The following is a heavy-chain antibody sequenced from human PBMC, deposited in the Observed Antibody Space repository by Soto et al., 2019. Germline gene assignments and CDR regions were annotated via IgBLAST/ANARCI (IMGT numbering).Heavy chain of an antibody. Sequence: QLQLQESGPGLVKPSETLSLTCTVSGGSISSSSYYWGWIRQPPGKGLEWIGSIYYSGSTYYNPSLKSRVTISVDTSKNQFSLKLSSVTAADTAVYYCARHGWGPSCTSCYGGAFDIWGQGTMVTVSS. J-gene: IGHJ3*02. D-gene: IGHD2-2*01. CDR2: IYYSGST. V-gene: IGHV4-39*01. CDR3: ARHGWGPSCTSCYGGAFDI. CDR1: GGSISSSSYY.